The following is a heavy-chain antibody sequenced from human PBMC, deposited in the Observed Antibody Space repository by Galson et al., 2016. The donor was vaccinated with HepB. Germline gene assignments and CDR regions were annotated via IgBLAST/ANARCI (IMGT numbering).Heavy chain of an antibody. CDR3: ARDDSGGWYGFHYGMDV. J-gene: IGHJ6*02. CDR1: GASISGYN. CDR2: SYYSGRT. D-gene: IGHD6-19*01. Sequence: ETLSLTCTVSGASISGYNFCWIRQPPGKVVGWIGYSYYSGRTNYNASLKSRVTISVDTSKNQFSLKLSSVTAADTAVYYCARDDSGGWYGFHYGMDVWGQGTTVTVSS. V-gene: IGHV4-59*01.